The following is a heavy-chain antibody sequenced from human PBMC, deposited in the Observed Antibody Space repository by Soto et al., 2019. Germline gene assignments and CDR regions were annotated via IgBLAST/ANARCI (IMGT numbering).Heavy chain of an antibody. CDR1: DDSISSYY. Sequence: QVQLQESGPGLVRPSETLSLTCTVSDDSISSYYWSWIRQSPGKGLDWIGYTQYTGSSYYNPSLKSRVARSVDTSKNQFSLNLDSVTAADTAVYYCARNQAGTVFGRPTHYYDMDVWGKGTTVTVSS. CDR3: ARNQAGTVFGRPTHYYDMDV. V-gene: IGHV4-59*01. J-gene: IGHJ6*03. D-gene: IGHD3-3*01. CDR2: TQYTGSS.